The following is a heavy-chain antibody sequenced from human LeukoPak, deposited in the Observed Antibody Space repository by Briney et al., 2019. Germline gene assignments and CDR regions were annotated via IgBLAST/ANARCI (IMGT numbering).Heavy chain of an antibody. D-gene: IGHD3-10*01. CDR3: AKDPGSGSYYNSYRGFDY. CDR1: GFTFSSYG. V-gene: IGHV3-30*18. J-gene: IGHJ4*02. CDR2: ISYDGSNK. Sequence: GGSLRLSCAASGFTFSSYGMHWVRQAPGKGLEWVAVISYDGSNKYYADSVKGRFTISRDNSKNTLYLQMNSLRAEDTAVYYCAKDPGSGSYYNSYRGFDYWGQGTLVTVSS.